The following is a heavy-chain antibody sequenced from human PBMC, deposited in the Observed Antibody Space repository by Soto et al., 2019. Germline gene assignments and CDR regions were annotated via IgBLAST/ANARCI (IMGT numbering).Heavy chain of an antibody. CDR3: AIDLWWYTH. J-gene: IGHJ4*02. V-gene: IGHV3-23*01. Sequence: EVQLLESGGVLVQPRGSLRLSCTASGFTFSDHAMTWVRQAPGKGLEWLSGISGGGSGAYYADSVKGRFTVSRANSNNTLFLQMDSLRVEDTAVYYCAIDLWWYTHWGQGTLVTVSS. CDR2: ISGGGSGA. D-gene: IGHD2-15*01. CDR1: GFTFSDHA.